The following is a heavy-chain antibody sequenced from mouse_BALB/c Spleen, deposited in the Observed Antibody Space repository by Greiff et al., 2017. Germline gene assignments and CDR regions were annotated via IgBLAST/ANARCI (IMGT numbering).Heavy chain of an antibody. J-gene: IGHJ4*01. V-gene: IGHV1-5*01. CDR2: IYPGNSDT. Sequence: EVQLQQSGTVLARPGASVKMSCKASGYTFTSYWMHWVKQRPGQGLEWIGAIYPGNSDTSYNQKFKGKAKLTAVTSTSTAYMELSSLTNEDSAVYYCRGGYYGNPYAMDYWGQGTSVTVSS. CDR1: GYTFTSYW. D-gene: IGHD2-1*01. CDR3: RGGYYGNPYAMDY.